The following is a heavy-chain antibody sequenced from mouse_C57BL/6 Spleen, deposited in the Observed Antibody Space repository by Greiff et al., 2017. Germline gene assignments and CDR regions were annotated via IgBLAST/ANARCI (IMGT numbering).Heavy chain of an antibody. J-gene: IGHJ3*01. Sequence: VPLQQSVHELVKPGAPVKMSSEASVYTFTVYNMHWVKQSPVKSLEWIGYINPNNGGTSYNQKFKGKATLTVNKSSSTAYMELRSLTSEDSAVYYCARAFYSNHPNAAWFAYWGQGTLVTVSA. CDR1: VYTFTVYN. CDR2: INPNNGGT. CDR3: ARAFYSNHPNAAWFAY. D-gene: IGHD2-5*01. V-gene: IGHV1-22*01.